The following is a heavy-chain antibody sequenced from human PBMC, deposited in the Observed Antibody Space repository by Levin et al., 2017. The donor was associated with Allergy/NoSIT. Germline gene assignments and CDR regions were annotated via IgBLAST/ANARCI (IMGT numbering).Heavy chain of an antibody. D-gene: IGHD2-21*01. CDR3: ARATVHILSLDS. CDR2: IFDSGST. CDR1: GGSISSNDFY. V-gene: IGHV4-30-4*01. J-gene: IGHJ4*02. Sequence: SETLSLTCTVSGGSISSNDFYWSWIRQPPGKGLEWVGYIFDSGSTFYNLSLTSRLTISMDTSQNQFSLKLTCVTAADTAVYFCARATVHILSLDSWGQGTLVTVSS.